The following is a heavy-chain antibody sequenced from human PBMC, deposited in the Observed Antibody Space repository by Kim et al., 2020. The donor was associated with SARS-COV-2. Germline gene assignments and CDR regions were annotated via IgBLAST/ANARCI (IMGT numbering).Heavy chain of an antibody. Sequence: GGSLRLSCAASGFTVSSIYLTWVRQAPGKGLEWVSVIYSGGATYYADSVRTRFTISRDNSKNTLYLQMHSLRAEDTAVYYCARGFEDAYNHWDAFDIWG. J-gene: IGHJ3*02. CDR3: ARGFEDAYNHWDAFDI. CDR2: IYSGGAT. CDR1: GFTVSSIY. V-gene: IGHV3-66*01. D-gene: IGHD1-1*01.